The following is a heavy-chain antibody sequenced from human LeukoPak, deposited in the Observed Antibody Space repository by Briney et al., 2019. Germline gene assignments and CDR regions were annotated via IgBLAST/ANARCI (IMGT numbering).Heavy chain of an antibody. CDR1: GGSISSYY. V-gene: IGHV4-59*08. J-gene: IGHJ3*02. CDR3: AREYSSSSGRRAFDI. D-gene: IGHD6-6*01. Sequence: SETLSLTCTVSGGSISSYYWSWIRQPPGKGLEWLGYIYYSGSTNYNPSLRSRVTISVDTSKNQFSLKLSSVTAADTAVYYCAREYSSSSGRRAFDIWGQGTMVTVSS. CDR2: IYYSGST.